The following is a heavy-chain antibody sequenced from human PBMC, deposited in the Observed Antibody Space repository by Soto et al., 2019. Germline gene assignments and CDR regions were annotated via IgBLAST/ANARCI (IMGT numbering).Heavy chain of an antibody. CDR3: ASGRLLSSSSSYYYYYGMDV. CDR2: INHSGST. D-gene: IGHD6-6*01. V-gene: IGHV4-34*01. Sequence: HSGTMDISRASYGGSLCTSYWSGIRQTKGKGLDWIGEINHSGSTNYNPSLKSRVTISVDTSKNQFSLKLSSVTAADTAVYYCASGRLLSSSSSYYYYYGMDVRGQAT. J-gene: IGHJ6*01. CDR1: GGSLCTSY.